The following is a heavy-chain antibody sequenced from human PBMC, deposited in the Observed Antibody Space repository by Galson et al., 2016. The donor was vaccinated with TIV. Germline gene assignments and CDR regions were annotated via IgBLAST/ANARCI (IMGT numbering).Heavy chain of an antibody. CDR3: ARVRGEFYDSSGYYDS. CDR1: GVIFRNFA. J-gene: IGHJ4*02. Sequence: SVKVSCKASGVIFRNFAITWVRQAPGQGLEWMGRITPIFGTTKYAQKFQGRVTLTADDSTSTAYMELSFLRSEDTAIYYCARVRGEFYDSSGYYDSCGQGPQVSVSS. D-gene: IGHD3-22*01. V-gene: IGHV1-69*13. CDR2: ITPIFGTT.